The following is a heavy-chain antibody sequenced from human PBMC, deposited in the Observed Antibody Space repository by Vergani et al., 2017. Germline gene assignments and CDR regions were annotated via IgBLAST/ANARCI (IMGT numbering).Heavy chain of an antibody. Sequence: QVQLQQWGGGLLKPSETLSLTCVVNGGSFTSYHWTLIRQSPGEGREWVGDIDHTGRPDYNPSLKSRLTMSVDKSRNQFSLTLNSVTATDTAIYFCASVNTETNGHLYYNDYMDVWGQGTAVTVS. CDR3: ASVNTETNGHLYYNDYMDV. J-gene: IGHJ6*03. CDR2: IDHTGRP. V-gene: IGHV4-34*01. CDR1: GGSFTSYH. D-gene: IGHD4-11*01.